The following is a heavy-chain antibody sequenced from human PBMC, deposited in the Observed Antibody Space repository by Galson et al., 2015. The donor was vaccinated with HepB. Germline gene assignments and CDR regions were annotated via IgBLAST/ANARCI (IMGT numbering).Heavy chain of an antibody. V-gene: IGHV3-7*01. D-gene: IGHD3-10*01. J-gene: IGHJ6*03. CDR3: VRTGRSQRGIKFFFYMDV. CDR2: IKEDGNEK. CDR1: GFTFSSYW. Sequence: SLRLSCAASGFTFSSYWMSWVRQAPGKGLEWVANIKEDGNEKFYVDSVRGRFTVSRDNAKKSLYLQMNSLRAEDTAVYYCVRTGRSQRGIKFFFYMDVWGEGTTVTVSS.